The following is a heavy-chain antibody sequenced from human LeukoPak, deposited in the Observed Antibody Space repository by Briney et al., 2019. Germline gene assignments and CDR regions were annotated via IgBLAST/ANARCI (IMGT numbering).Heavy chain of an antibody. CDR1: GFTFSSYS. V-gene: IGHV4-30-4*08. CDR2: IYNSGNT. D-gene: IGHD1-26*01. CDR3: ARGNSGSFYGLFDY. J-gene: IGHJ4*02. Sequence: LRLSCAASGFTFSSYSMNWVRQPPGKGLEWIGYIYNSGNTYYNPSLKSRVTISVDTSKNQFSLKLSSVTAADTAVYYCARGNSGSFYGLFDYWGQGTLVTVSS.